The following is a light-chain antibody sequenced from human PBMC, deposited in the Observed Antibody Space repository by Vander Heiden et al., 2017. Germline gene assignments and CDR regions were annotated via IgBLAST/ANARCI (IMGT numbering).Light chain of an antibody. CDR3: QQSYSTSPT. CDR2: AAP. J-gene: IGKJ2*01. Sequence: DIQMTQSPSSLSASVGDRVTITCRASQSISSYLNWYQQKPGKAPKLLIYAAPSLQSGVPSRFSGSGSGTDFTLTISSLQPEDFATYYCQQSYSTSPTFGQGTKLEIK. CDR1: QSISSY. V-gene: IGKV1-39*01.